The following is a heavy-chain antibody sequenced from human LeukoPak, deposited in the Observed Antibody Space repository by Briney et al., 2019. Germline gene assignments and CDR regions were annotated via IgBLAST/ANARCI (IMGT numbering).Heavy chain of an antibody. CDR2: MSSTGYTI. V-gene: IGHV3-11*04. J-gene: IGHJ4*02. CDR1: GFTFSDYH. Sequence: GGSLRLSCAASGFTFSDYHMTWIRQAPGKGLEWVSYMSSTGYTIYYADSVKGRFTISRDNAKNSLYLEMSSLRAEDTAVYYCARDRAYYDSSGFDYWGQGTLVTVSS. CDR3: ARDRAYYDSSGFDY. D-gene: IGHD3-22*01.